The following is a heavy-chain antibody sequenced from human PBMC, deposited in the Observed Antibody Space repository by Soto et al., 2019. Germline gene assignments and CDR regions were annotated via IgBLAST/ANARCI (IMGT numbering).Heavy chain of an antibody. CDR2: VYYSGHT. D-gene: IGHD6-19*01. V-gene: IGHV4-59*01. CDR3: ATASARLAPFDY. Sequence: QVQLQESGPGLVKPTETLSLTCTVSGNSISSDYWSWIRQSPGKGLEWIGYVYYSGHTNYNPSLKGRXXTXLXXSKNPFSLKLSSVTAADTAVYSCATASARLAPFDYWGQGTLVTVSS. J-gene: IGHJ4*02. CDR1: GNSISSDY.